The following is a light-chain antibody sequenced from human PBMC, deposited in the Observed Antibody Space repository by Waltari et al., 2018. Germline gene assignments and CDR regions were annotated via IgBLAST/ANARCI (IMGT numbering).Light chain of an antibody. CDR2: STY. V-gene: IGLV1-44*01. CDR3: AAWDDSLNGVL. Sequence: QSVLTQPPSASGTPGQRVTISCSGGTSSIGSTYVNWYQHLPGAAPQLLIYSTYQRPSGVPDRFSGSKSGTSASLAISGLQSEDEADYYCAAWDDSLNGVLFGGGTKLTVL. CDR1: TSSIGSTY. J-gene: IGLJ2*01.